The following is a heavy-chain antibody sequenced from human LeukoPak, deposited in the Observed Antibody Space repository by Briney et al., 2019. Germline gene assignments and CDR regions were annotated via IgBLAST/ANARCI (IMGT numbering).Heavy chain of an antibody. J-gene: IGHJ4*02. Sequence: GGSLRLSCIASGFALSHHGMHWVRQPPGKGLEWVAFVRYDGSDKYYADSVKGRFTVSRDNSNNALDLQMNTLTVEGTAVYYCARALSSTGGSYYFDSWGQGTLVTVSS. CDR2: VRYDGSDK. V-gene: IGHV3-30*02. CDR3: ARALSSTGGSYYFDS. D-gene: IGHD1-14*01. CDR1: GFALSHHG.